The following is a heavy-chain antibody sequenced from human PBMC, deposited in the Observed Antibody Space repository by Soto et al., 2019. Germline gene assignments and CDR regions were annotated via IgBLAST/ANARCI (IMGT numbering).Heavy chain of an antibody. J-gene: IGHJ4*02. CDR3: ARHDTAGTTFGYFDY. Sequence: GESLKISCKGSGYSFTSYWIGWVRQMPGKGLEWMGIIYPGDSDTRYSPSFQGQVTISADKSISTAYLQWSSLKASDTAMYYCARHDTAGTTFGYFDYWGQGTLVTVSS. D-gene: IGHD1-7*01. CDR1: GYSFTSYW. CDR2: IYPGDSDT. V-gene: IGHV5-51*01.